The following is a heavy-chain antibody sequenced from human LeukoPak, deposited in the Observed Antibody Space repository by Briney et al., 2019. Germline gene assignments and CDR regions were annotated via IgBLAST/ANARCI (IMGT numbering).Heavy chain of an antibody. CDR1: GFTFSRYG. Sequence: SGGSLRLSCAASGFTFSRYGMSWVRQAPGKGLEWVSAISGSGGRTYYADSVKGRFTISRDNSKNTLYLQMNSLRAEDTAVYYCARRAGAYSHPYDYWGQGTLVTVSS. D-gene: IGHD4/OR15-4a*01. CDR2: ISGSGGRT. V-gene: IGHV3-23*01. CDR3: ARRAGAYSHPYDY. J-gene: IGHJ4*02.